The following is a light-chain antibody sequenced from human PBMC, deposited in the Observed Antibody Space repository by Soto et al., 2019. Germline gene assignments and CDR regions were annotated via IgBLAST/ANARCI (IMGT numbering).Light chain of an antibody. CDR1: QSVSSK. CDR3: QQYNNWPQT. J-gene: IGKJ2*01. CDR2: GAS. V-gene: IGKV3-15*01. Sequence: EIVMTQSPVTLSVSPGERDTLSCRASQSVSSKLAWYQQKPGQAPRLLIYGASTRATGIPARFSGSGSGTEFTLSISSLQSEDFAVYYCQQYNNWPQTFGQGTKVDI.